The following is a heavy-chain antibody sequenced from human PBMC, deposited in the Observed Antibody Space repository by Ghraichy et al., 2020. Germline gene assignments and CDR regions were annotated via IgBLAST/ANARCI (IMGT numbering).Heavy chain of an antibody. J-gene: IGHJ6*02. D-gene: IGHD3-3*01. CDR3: ARAITYDFWSGLPPYYYYGMDV. CDR2: IYYSGST. Sequence: SETLSLTCTVSGGSISSYYWSWIRQPPGKGLEWIGYIYYSGSTNYNPSLKSRVTISVDTSKNQFSLKLSSVTAADTAVYYCARAITYDFWSGLPPYYYYGMDVWGQGTTVTVSS. V-gene: IGHV4-59*01. CDR1: GGSISSYY.